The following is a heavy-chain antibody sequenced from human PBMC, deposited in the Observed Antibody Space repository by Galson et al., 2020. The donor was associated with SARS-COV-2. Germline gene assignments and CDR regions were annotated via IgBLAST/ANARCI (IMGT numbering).Heavy chain of an antibody. CDR1: GYTLTELS. Sequence: ASVKVSCKVSGYTLTELSMHWVRQAPGKGLEWMGGFDPEDGETIYAQKFQGRVTMTEDTSTDTDYMELSSLRSEDTAVYYCATSPAVTTVGLPPFRTQTANYYYYYGMDVWGQGTTVTVSS. J-gene: IGHJ6*02. CDR3: ATSPAVTTVGLPPFRTQTANYYYYYGMDV. D-gene: IGHD4-17*01. CDR2: FDPEDGET. V-gene: IGHV1-24*01.